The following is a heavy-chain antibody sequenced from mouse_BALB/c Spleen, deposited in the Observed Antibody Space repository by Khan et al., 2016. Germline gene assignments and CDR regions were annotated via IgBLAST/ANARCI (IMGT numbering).Heavy chain of an antibody. D-gene: IGHD2-1*01. CDR3: ARRHGNYGYYAMDY. CDR1: GYTFSSYW. CDR2: ILPGSGST. J-gene: IGHJ4*01. V-gene: IGHV1-9*01. Sequence: QVQLKQSGAELMKPGASVKISCKATGYTFSSYWIEWVKQRPGHGLEWIGEILPGSGSTNYNEKFKGKATFTADTSSNTAYMQLSSLTSEDSAVSYCARRHGNYGYYAMDYWGQGTSVTVSS.